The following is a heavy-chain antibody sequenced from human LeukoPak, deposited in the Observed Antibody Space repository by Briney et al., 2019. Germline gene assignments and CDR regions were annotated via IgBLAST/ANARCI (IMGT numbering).Heavy chain of an antibody. CDR3: ARGGFYYDSSAYA. CDR2: ISYDGSNK. CDR1: GFTFSSYA. Sequence: GGSLRLSCAASGFTFSSYAMHWVRQAPGKGLEWVAVISYDGSNKYSADSVKGRFTISRDNSKNTLYLQMNSLRLEDTAVYYCARGGFYYDSSAYAWGQGTLVTVSS. J-gene: IGHJ5*02. D-gene: IGHD3-22*01. V-gene: IGHV3-30*04.